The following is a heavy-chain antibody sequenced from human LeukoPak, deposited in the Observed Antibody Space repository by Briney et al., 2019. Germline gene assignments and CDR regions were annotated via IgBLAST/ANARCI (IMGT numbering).Heavy chain of an antibody. Sequence: PSETLSLTCTVSGGSISSYYWSWIRQPPGKGLEWIGEINHSGSTNYNPSLKSRVTISVDTSKNQFSLKLSSVTAADTAVYYCASLAAAELGYWGQGTLVTVSS. J-gene: IGHJ4*02. CDR2: INHSGST. CDR1: GGSISSYY. V-gene: IGHV4-34*01. CDR3: ASLAAAELGY. D-gene: IGHD6-13*01.